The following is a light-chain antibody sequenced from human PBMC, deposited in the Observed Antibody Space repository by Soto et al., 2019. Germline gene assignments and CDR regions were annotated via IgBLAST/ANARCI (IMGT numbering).Light chain of an antibody. J-gene: IGKJ5*01. Sequence: IVVTQSPGTLSVSPGERATLSCRAGQGVTTNFAWYQQKSGQSPRLLIYDVSIRATGVPARFSGTGSETDFTLTISGLQSEDPPVYFCHQYNNWPFSFGQGTRLEI. CDR3: HQYNNWPFS. CDR2: DVS. CDR1: QGVTTN. V-gene: IGKV3-15*01.